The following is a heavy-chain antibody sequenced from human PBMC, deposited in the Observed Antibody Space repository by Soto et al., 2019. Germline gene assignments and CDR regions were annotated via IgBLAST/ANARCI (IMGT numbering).Heavy chain of an antibody. V-gene: IGHV4-39*01. CDR2: VYYRRRS. Sequence: SETLSLTCTVSGGSVTNSSYYWGWIRQSPGKGLEWIGSVYYRRRSYSKSSVKSRVTISVDTSKNRLSLSLNSVTASDTAVYFCVSQRTTVPTQAYFDYWGPGALVTVSS. CDR1: GGSVTNSSYY. J-gene: IGHJ4*02. CDR3: VSQRTTVPTQAYFDY. D-gene: IGHD4-17*01.